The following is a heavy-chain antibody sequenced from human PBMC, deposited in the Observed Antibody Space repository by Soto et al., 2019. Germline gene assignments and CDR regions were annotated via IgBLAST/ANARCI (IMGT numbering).Heavy chain of an antibody. CDR2: IYYSGST. Sequence: PSETLSLTCTVSGGSISSSSYYWGWIRQPPGKGLEWIGSIYYSGSTYYNPSLKSRVTISVDTSKNQFSLKLSSVTAADTAVYYCARRGQVGAQTNWFDPWGQGTLVTVSS. CDR1: GGSISSSSYY. CDR3: ARRGQVGAQTNWFDP. V-gene: IGHV4-39*01. D-gene: IGHD1-26*01. J-gene: IGHJ5*02.